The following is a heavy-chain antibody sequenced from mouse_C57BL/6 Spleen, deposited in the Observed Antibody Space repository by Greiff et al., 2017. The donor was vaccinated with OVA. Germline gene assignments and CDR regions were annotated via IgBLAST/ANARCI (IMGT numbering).Heavy chain of an antibody. CDR3: ARGGLLRGFAY. D-gene: IGHD2-3*01. V-gene: IGHV1-52*01. J-gene: IGHJ3*01. CDR1: GYTFTSYW. Sequence: VQLQQPGAELVRPGSSVKLSCKASGYTFTSYWMHWVKQRPIQGLEWIGNIDPSDSETHYNQKFKDKATLTVDKSSSTAYMQLSSLTSEDSAVYYCARGGLLRGFAYWGQGTLVTVSA. CDR2: IDPSDSET.